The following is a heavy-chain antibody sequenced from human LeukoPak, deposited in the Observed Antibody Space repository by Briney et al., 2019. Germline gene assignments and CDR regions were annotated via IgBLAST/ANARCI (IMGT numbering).Heavy chain of an antibody. J-gene: IGHJ6*02. CDR3: AKDRGRYCSSTSCYLEGYGMDV. V-gene: IGHV3-23*01. CDR1: GFTFSSYA. Sequence: GGSLRLSCAASGFTFSSYAMSWVRQAPGKGLEWVSAISGRGVSTYYADSVKGRFTISRDNSKNTMYLQMNSLRAEESAVYYCAKDRGRYCSSTSCYLEGYGMDVWGQGTTVTVSS. CDR2: ISGRGVST. D-gene: IGHD2-2*01.